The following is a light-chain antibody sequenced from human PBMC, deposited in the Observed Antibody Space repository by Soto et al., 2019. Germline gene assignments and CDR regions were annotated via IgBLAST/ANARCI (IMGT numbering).Light chain of an antibody. CDR1: SSDVGSYNT. Sequence: QSVLTQPASVSGSPGQSITISCTGTSSDVGSYNTVSWYQQHPGKAPKLMIYEGSKRPSGVSNRFSGSKSGNTASLTISGLQAEDEADYYCCSYAGSSTLVFGGGTQLTVL. V-gene: IGLV2-23*01. J-gene: IGLJ7*01. CDR3: CSYAGSSTLV. CDR2: EGS.